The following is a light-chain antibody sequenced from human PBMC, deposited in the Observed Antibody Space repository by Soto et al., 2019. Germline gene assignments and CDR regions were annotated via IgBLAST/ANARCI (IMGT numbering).Light chain of an antibody. Sequence: QSVLTQPPSVSAAPGQKVTISCSGSSSNIGNNYVFWYQQLPRTAPKLLIYDNDKRPSAIPDRFSGSKSGTSATLGITGLELGDEADYYCATWDRSLSVGVFGGGTQLTVL. CDR2: DND. CDR1: SSNIGNNY. CDR3: ATWDRSLSVGV. J-gene: IGLJ2*01. V-gene: IGLV1-51*01.